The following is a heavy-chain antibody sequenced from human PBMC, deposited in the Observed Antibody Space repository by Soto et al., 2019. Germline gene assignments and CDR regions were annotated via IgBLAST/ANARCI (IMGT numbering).Heavy chain of an antibody. J-gene: IGHJ6*02. CDR2: IWYDGSNK. D-gene: IGHD3-22*01. CDR3: ARDRRLNLYYYYGMDV. V-gene: IGHV3-33*01. Sequence: LRLSCAASGFTFSSYGMHWVRQAPGKGLEWVAVIWYDGSNKYYADSVKGRFTISRDNSKNTLYLQMNSLRAEDTAVYYCARDRRLNLYYYYGMDVWGQGTTVTVSS. CDR1: GFTFSSYG.